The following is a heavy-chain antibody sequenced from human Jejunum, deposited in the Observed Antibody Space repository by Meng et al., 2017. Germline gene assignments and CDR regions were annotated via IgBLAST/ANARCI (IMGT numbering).Heavy chain of an antibody. CDR3: ARGSRGYSYG. V-gene: IGHV4-61*01. D-gene: IGHD5-18*01. CDR2: IYYGGTT. CDR1: GGSVSSGSYY. J-gene: IGHJ4*02. Sequence: QVQLQESGPGLVRPSETLSLTCTVSGGSVSSGSYYWSWLRQPPGKGLEWIGYIYYGGTTNYNPSLKSRVTISADTSKNQFSLKLSSVTAADTAVYYCARGSRGYSYGWGQGTLVTVSS.